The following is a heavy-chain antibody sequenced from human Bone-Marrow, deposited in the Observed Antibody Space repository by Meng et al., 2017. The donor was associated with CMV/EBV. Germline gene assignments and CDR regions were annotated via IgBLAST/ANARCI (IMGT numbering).Heavy chain of an antibody. D-gene: IGHD5-12*01. V-gene: IGHV3-23*03. CDR3: AREAYSGYLTQSDYFDY. J-gene: IGHJ4*01. CDR2: IYSGGSST. CDR1: GFTFSSYA. Sequence: GESLKISCAASGFTFSSYAMSWVRQAPGKGLEWVSVIYSGGSSTYYADSVKGRFTISRDNSKNTLYLQMNSLRAEDTAVYYCAREAYSGYLTQSDYFDYWGHGTLVTVSS.